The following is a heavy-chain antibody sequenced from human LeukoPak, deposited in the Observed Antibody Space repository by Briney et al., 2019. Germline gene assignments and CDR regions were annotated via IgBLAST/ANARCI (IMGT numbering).Heavy chain of an antibody. CDR1: GFTFSSYA. J-gene: IGHJ6*03. Sequence: GGTLRLSCSASGFTFSSYAMSWVRQAPGKGLEWVSAIYSSGSSTYYADSVKGRFTISRDNSKNTLYLQMNSLRAEDTAVYYCAKAEQWLMVYYYYMDVWGKGTTVTVSS. D-gene: IGHD6-19*01. CDR2: IYSSGSST. CDR3: AKAEQWLMVYYYYMDV. V-gene: IGHV3-23*05.